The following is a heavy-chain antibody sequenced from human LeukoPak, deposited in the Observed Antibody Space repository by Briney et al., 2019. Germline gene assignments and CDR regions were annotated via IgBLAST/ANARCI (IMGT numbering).Heavy chain of an antibody. D-gene: IGHD6-19*01. J-gene: IGHJ5*02. CDR3: AKDPYSSGPYNWFDP. Sequence: PGGSLRLSCAASGFTFSSYAMTWVRQAPGKGLEWVSAISGSGDSTYHADSVKGLFTISRDNSKNTLYLQMNRLRAEDTAVYYCAKDPYSSGPYNWFDPWGQGTLVTVSS. CDR2: ISGSGDST. V-gene: IGHV3-23*01. CDR1: GFTFSSYA.